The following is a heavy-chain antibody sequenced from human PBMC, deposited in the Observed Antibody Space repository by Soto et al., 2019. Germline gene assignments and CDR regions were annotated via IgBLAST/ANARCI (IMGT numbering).Heavy chain of an antibody. J-gene: IGHJ2*01. CDR1: GGSISSYY. CDR2: IYYSGST. D-gene: IGHD2-2*03. CDR3: ARVGYCSSTSCYGYWYFDL. V-gene: IGHV4-59*08. Sequence: SETLSLTCTVSGGSISSYYWSWIRQPPGKGLEWIGYIYYSGSTYYNPSLKSRVTISVDTSKNQFSLKLSSVTAADTAVYYCARVGYCSSTSCYGYWYFDLWGRGTLVTVSS.